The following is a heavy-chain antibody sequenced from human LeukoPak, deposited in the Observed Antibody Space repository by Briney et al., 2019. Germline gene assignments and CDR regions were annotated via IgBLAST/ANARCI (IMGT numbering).Heavy chain of an antibody. CDR1: GFTFSSYS. Sequence: GGSLRLSCAASGFTFSSYSMNWVRQAPGRRLEWVSSISSSSSYIYYADSVKGRFTISRDNAKNSLYLQMNSLRAEDTAVYYCARDGADYYDSSGYLDYWGQGTLVTVSS. CDR3: ARDGADYYDSSGYLDY. J-gene: IGHJ4*02. CDR2: ISSSSSYI. V-gene: IGHV3-21*04. D-gene: IGHD3-22*01.